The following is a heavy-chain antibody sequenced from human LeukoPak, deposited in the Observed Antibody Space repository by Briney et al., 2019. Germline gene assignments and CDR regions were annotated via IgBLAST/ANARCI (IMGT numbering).Heavy chain of an antibody. Sequence: PSETLSLTCTVSGGSISSDGYYWSWIRQPPGKGLEWFGHIYHSGSTYYNPSLKSRVTISVDRSKNQFSLKMNSMTAADSAVYFCGARRAFDIWGQGTMVTVSA. V-gene: IGHV4-30-2*01. CDR2: IYHSGST. CDR3: GARRAFDI. CDR1: GGSISSDGYY. D-gene: IGHD6-6*01. J-gene: IGHJ3*02.